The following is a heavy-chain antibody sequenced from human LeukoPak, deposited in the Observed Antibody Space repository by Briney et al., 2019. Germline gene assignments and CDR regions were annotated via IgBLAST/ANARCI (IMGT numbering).Heavy chain of an antibody. Sequence: GGSLRLSCAASGFTFSTYNMNWVRQAPGKGLEWVSSISSSSDTIYYADSVKGRCTISRDNAKNSLNLQMSSLRAEDTAVYYCARDKPYSGSSYDFDFWGQGTLVTVSS. V-gene: IGHV3-48*01. J-gene: IGHJ4*02. CDR2: ISSSSDTI. CDR1: GFTFSTYN. D-gene: IGHD1-26*01. CDR3: ARDKPYSGSSYDFDF.